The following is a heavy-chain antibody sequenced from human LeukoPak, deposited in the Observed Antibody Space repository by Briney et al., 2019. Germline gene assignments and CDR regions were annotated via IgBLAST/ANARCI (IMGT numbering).Heavy chain of an antibody. V-gene: IGHV1-2*02. CDR1: GYTFTGYY. CDR2: INPNSGGT. CDR3: ARVVADVGYYYYYYMDV. J-gene: IGHJ6*03. D-gene: IGHD5-12*01. Sequence: GASVKVSCKASGYTFTGYYMHWVRQAPGQGLEWMGWINPNSGGTNYAQKFQGRVTMTSDTSISTAYMELSRLRSDDTAVYYCARVVADVGYYYYYYMDVWGKGTTVTVSS.